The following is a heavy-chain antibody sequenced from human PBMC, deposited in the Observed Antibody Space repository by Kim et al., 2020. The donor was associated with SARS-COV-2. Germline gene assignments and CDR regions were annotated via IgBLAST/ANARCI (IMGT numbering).Heavy chain of an antibody. V-gene: IGHV4-34*01. J-gene: IGHJ5*02. Sequence: SETLSLTCAVYGGSFSGYYWSWIRQPPGKGLEWIGEINHSGSTNYNPSLKSRVTISVDTSKNQFSLKLSSVTAADTAVYYCARGDAGSGNSETRLGFDP. CDR2: INHSGST. D-gene: IGHD6-19*01. CDR3: ARGDAGSGNSETRLGFDP. CDR1: GGSFSGYY.